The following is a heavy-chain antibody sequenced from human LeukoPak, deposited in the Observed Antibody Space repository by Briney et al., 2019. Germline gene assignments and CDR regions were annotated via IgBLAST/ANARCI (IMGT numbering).Heavy chain of an antibody. J-gene: IGHJ4*02. CDR3: TTDHVGATVEFDS. CDR2: ISSSGSTI. D-gene: IGHD1-26*01. V-gene: IGHV3-48*03. CDR1: GFTFSSYE. Sequence: GGSLRLSCAASGFTFSSYEMNWVRQAPGKGLEWVSYISSSGSTIYYADSVKGRFTISRDNAKKSLYLQMDSLRVEDTAVYYCTTDHVGATVEFDSWGQGTLVTVSS.